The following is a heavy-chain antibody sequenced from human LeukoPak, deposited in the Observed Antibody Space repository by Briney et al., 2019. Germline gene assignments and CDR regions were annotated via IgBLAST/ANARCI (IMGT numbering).Heavy chain of an antibody. CDR1: GGSISNYY. D-gene: IGHD2-21*01. Sequence: SETLSLTCTLSGGSISNYYWTWIRQHPGKGQEWIGYIYYSGSTNYNPSLKSRVTISVDRPKNQFSLKRLSVTATDMAVYYCAREIVDNNAFDIWGQGTMVTVSS. V-gene: IGHV4-59*06. CDR3: AREIVDNNAFDI. CDR2: IYYSGST. J-gene: IGHJ3*02.